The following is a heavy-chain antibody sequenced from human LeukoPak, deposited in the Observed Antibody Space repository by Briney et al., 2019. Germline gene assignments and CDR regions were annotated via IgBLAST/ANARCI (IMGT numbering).Heavy chain of an antibody. J-gene: IGHJ4*02. D-gene: IGHD3-22*01. CDR2: INHSGST. CDR3: ASVYDSSGYYPF. Sequence: PSETLSLTCAVYGGSFSGYYWSWIRQPPGKGLEWIGEINHSGSTNYNPSLKGRVTISVDTSKNQFSLKLSSVTAADTAVYYCASVYDSSGYYPFWGQGTLVTVSS. V-gene: IGHV4-34*01. CDR1: GGSFSGYY.